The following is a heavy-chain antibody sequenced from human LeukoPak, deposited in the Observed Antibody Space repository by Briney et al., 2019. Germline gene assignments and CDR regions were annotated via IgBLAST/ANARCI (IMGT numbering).Heavy chain of an antibody. CDR1: GFTFSSYA. V-gene: IGHV3-48*02. D-gene: IGHD3-10*01. CDR2: ISSSSSGI. CDR3: ARGGGARPDY. Sequence: GRSLRLSCAASGFTFSSYAMSWVRQAPGKGLKWVSYISSSSSGINYADSVKGRFTISRDNAKNSLFLQMNSLRDEDTAVYYCARGGGARPDYWGQGTLVTVSS. J-gene: IGHJ4*02.